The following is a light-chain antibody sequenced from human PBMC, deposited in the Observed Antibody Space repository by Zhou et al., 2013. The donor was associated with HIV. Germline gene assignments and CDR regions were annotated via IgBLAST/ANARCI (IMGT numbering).Light chain of an antibody. CDR2: AAS. V-gene: IGKV1-12*01. CDR1: QGISSY. Sequence: DIQMTQSPSILSASVGDRVTISCRASQGISSYLAWYQQKPGKAPKLLIYAASTLQSGVPSRFSGSGSGTDFTLTISSLQPEDIATYYCQQANSFPTFGQGTRLEIK. J-gene: IGKJ5*01. CDR3: QQANSFPT.